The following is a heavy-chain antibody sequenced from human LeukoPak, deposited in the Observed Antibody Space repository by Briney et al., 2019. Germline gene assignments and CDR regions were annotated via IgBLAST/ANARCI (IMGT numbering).Heavy chain of an antibody. CDR2: INSDGSST. D-gene: IGHD6-19*01. CDR3: ARRGGKTSDHSSGWYRGYHYYYMDV. CDR1: GFTFSSYW. Sequence: PGGSLRLSCAASGFTFSSYWMHWVRQAPGKGLVWVSRINSDGSSTSYADSVKGRFTISRDNAKNTLYLQMNSLRADDTAVYYCARRGGKTSDHSSGWYRGYHYYYMDVWGKGTTVTVSS. J-gene: IGHJ6*03. V-gene: IGHV3-74*01.